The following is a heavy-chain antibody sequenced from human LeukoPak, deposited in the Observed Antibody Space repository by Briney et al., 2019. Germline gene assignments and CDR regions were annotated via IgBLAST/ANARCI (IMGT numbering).Heavy chain of an antibody. CDR3: AKPHYDFWSGYTAFDY. CDR2: ISGSGGST. Sequence: PGGSLRLSCAASGFTFSSYAMSWVRQAPGKGLEWVSAISGSGGSTYYADSVKGRFTISRDNSKNTLYLQMNSLRAEDTAVYYCAKPHYDFWSGYTAFDYWGQGTLVTVSS. D-gene: IGHD3-3*01. V-gene: IGHV3-23*01. J-gene: IGHJ4*02. CDR1: GFTFSSYA.